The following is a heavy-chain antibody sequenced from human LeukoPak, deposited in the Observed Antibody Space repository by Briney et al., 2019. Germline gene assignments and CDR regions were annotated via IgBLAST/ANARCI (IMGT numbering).Heavy chain of an antibody. J-gene: IGHJ5*02. CDR3: AREAPIFDSGSYYKSLGH. Sequence: PSETLSLTCIVSGYSISSGYYWDWIRQPPGKGLEWIASIYHSGKSYYNPSLKSRVTISIDTSKNQFSLELKSVTAADTAVYYCAREAPIFDSGSYYKSLGHWGQGTLVTVSS. CDR2: IYHSGKS. CDR1: GYSISSGYY. V-gene: IGHV4-38-2*02. D-gene: IGHD3-10*01.